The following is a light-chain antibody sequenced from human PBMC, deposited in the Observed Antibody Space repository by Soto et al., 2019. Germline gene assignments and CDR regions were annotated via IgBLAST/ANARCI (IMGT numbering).Light chain of an antibody. CDR2: DAS. Sequence: DIQMTQSPSTLSASVGDRVTIACRASQSISSWLAWYQQKPGKAPKLLIYDASSLESGVPSRFSGSGSGTEFTLTISSLQPDDFATYYCQQSNSYSSFGQGTKVDIK. V-gene: IGKV1-5*01. CDR1: QSISSW. CDR3: QQSNSYSS. J-gene: IGKJ1*01.